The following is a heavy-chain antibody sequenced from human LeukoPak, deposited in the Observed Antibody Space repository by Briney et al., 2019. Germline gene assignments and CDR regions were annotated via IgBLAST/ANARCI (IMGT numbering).Heavy chain of an antibody. Sequence: PGGSLRLSCAVSGFTFNTYWMSWVRQAPGKGLEWVANIKEDGSEKHYGDSVRGRFTISGDNAKNSLYLRMNSLRAEDTALYFCARDTYDSSGYHFYYMDVWGKGTTVTVSS. CDR1: GFTFNTYW. J-gene: IGHJ6*03. CDR2: IKEDGSEK. V-gene: IGHV3-7*01. CDR3: ARDTYDSSGYHFYYMDV. D-gene: IGHD3-22*01.